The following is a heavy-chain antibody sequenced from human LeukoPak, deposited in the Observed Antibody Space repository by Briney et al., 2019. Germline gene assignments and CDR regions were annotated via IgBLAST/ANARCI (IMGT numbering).Heavy chain of an antibody. CDR3: ARVRRNLGSYFMDV. V-gene: IGHV4-61*01. J-gene: IGHJ6*03. CDR1: GGSISTSSYY. Sequence: SETLSLTCSVSGGSISTSSYYWSWIRQPPGKGLEWIGYIYYSGSTNYNPSHKSRVTISVDTSKNQFSLKLSSVTAADTAVYYCARVRRNLGSYFMDVWGKGTTVTVSS. D-gene: IGHD2-15*01. CDR2: IYYSGST.